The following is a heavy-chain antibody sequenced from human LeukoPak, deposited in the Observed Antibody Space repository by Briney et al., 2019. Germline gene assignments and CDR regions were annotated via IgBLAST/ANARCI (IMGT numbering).Heavy chain of an antibody. CDR3: AKALYGDYGRFDY. V-gene: IGHV3-23*01. CDR1: GFTFSTYA. CDR2: ISDGGSDT. Sequence: GGSLRLSCAASGFTFSTYATSWVRQAPGKGLVWVSTISDGGSDTHYADSVKGRFTISRDNSKNTLYLQMNSLRADDTAVYYCAKALYGDYGRFDYWGQGTLVTVSS. D-gene: IGHD4-17*01. J-gene: IGHJ4*02.